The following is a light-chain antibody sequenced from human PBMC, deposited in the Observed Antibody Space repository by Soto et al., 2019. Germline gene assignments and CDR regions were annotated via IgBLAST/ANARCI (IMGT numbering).Light chain of an antibody. CDR2: EVS. CDR3: TSYTPTGALV. CDR1: TTGVGGYNY. Sequence: QSALTQPASVSGSPGPSITVSCTGTTTGVGGYNYVSWYQHRPGKAPRLMIYEVSKRLSGVSNRFSGSKSGNTASLTISGRQSEDEADYYCTSYTPTGALVFGRGTKLTVL. V-gene: IGLV2-14*01. J-gene: IGLJ3*02.